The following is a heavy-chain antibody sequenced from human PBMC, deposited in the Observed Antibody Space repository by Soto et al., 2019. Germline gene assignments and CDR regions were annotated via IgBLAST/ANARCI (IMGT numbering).Heavy chain of an antibody. Sequence: GESLKISCAGSGYSFSNYWIAWVRQVPGKGLEWMGIIYPGDSDTRYSPSFQGQVTISADKSISTAYLQWRSLKASDSAMYYCARSRITGSTWTFDYWGQETLVTVSS. CDR2: IYPGDSDT. V-gene: IGHV5-51*01. CDR3: ARSRITGSTWTFDY. J-gene: IGHJ4*02. CDR1: GYSFSNYW. D-gene: IGHD1-20*01.